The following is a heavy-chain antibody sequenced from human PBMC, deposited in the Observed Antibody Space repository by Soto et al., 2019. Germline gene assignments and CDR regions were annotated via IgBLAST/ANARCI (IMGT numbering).Heavy chain of an antibody. J-gene: IGHJ4*02. CDR1: GFTFSSYG. CDR3: AKGSYGGNRGLDY. D-gene: IGHD1-26*01. Sequence: VQLLESGGGVVQPGRSLRLSCAASGFTFSSYGMHWVRQAPGKGLEWVAVISYDGSNKYYADSVKGRFTISRDNSKNTLYLQMNSLRAEDTAVYYCAKGSYGGNRGLDYWGQGTLVTVSS. V-gene: IGHV3-30*18. CDR2: ISYDGSNK.